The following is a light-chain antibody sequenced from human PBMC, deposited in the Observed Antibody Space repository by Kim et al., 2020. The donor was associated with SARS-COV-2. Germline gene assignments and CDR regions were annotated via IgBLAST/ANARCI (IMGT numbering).Light chain of an antibody. Sequence: ASVGDRVTITCRASQSIGNYLIWYQQIPGKAPKLLIYTASSLEIGVPSRFSGSGSGTDFTLTISSLQPEDFAIYYCQQSYSTEWTFGQGTKVDIK. CDR1: QSIGNY. CDR3: QQSYSTEWT. J-gene: IGKJ1*01. CDR2: TAS. V-gene: IGKV1-39*01.